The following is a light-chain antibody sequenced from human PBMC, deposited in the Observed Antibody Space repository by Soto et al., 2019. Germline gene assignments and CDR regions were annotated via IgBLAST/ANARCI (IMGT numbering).Light chain of an antibody. CDR3: QQSYTTASIT. CDR1: QSISRN. J-gene: IGKJ5*01. Sequence: DIQMTQSPSSLSASVGDRVTITCRASQSISRNLNWYQHKPGKAPKLLIYAASSLQNGVPSRFSGGGSGTEFTLSISSLQPEECGTYYCQQSYTTASITFGQGTRLEIK. V-gene: IGKV1-39*01. CDR2: AAS.